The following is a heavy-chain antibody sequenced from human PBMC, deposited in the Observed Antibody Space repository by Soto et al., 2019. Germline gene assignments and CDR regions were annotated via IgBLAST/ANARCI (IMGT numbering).Heavy chain of an antibody. Sequence: PSETLSLTCAVYGGSFSGYYCSWIRQPPGKGQEWIGEINHSGRTNYNPSLKSRVTISVDTSKNQFSLKLSSVTAADTAVYYCARGRGGSGWYKGEAFDIWDQGTMFTVSS. CDR2: INHSGRT. J-gene: IGHJ3*02. CDR1: GGSFSGYY. D-gene: IGHD6-19*01. CDR3: ARGRGGSGWYKGEAFDI. V-gene: IGHV4-34*01.